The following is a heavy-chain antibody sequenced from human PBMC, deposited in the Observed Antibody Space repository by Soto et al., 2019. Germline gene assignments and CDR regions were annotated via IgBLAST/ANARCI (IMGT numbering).Heavy chain of an antibody. V-gene: IGHV3-21*01. CDR1: GFTFSSYS. J-gene: IGHJ6*03. Sequence: GGSLRLSCAASGFTFSSYSMNWVRQAPGKGLEWVSSISSSSSYIYYADSVKGRFTISRDNAKNSLYLQMNSLRAEDTAVYYCARDPYCSSTSCYYYYMDVWGKGTTVTVSS. CDR2: ISSSSSYI. D-gene: IGHD2-2*01. CDR3: ARDPYCSSTSCYYYYMDV.